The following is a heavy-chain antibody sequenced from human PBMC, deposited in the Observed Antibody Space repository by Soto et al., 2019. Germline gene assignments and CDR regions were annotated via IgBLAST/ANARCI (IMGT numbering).Heavy chain of an antibody. CDR2: IWYDGSNK. CDR1: GFTFSSYG. D-gene: IGHD2-21*01. V-gene: IGHV3-33*06. J-gene: IGHJ6*02. CDR3: AKDRMHCDRGDGMDV. Sequence: QVQLVESGGGVVQPGRSLRLSCAASGFTFSSYGMHWVRQAPGKGLEWVALIWYDGSNKYYADSVKGRFTISRDNSKNTLCLKMNSLRAGDTAGYYCAKDRMHCDRGDGMDVWGQGTTLTVSS.